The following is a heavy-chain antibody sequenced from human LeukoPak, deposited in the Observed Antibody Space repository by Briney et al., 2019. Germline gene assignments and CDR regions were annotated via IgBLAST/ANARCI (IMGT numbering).Heavy chain of an antibody. D-gene: IGHD3-16*01. CDR3: ARTPPPGATAYGVVDY. V-gene: IGHV4-34*01. J-gene: IGHJ4*02. CDR2: INHSGST. CDR1: GVSFSGYL. Sequence: SETLSLTCAVYGVSFSGYLWSWIRQPPGKGLEWIGEINHSGSTKHNPSLKSRVNISVATSKNQVSLKLSSVTAADTAVYYCARTPPPGATAYGVVDYWGQGTLVTVSS.